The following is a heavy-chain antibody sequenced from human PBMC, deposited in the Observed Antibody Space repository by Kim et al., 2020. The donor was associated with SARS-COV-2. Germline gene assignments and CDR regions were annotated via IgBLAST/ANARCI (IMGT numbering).Heavy chain of an antibody. D-gene: IGHD3-9*01. CDR2: IIPIFGTA. CDR3: ARDRAEAIYDILTGYYPQDWFDP. Sequence: SVKVSCKASGGTFSSYAISWVRQAPGQGLEWMGGIIPIFGTANYAQKFQGRVTITADESTGTAYMELSSLRSEDTAVYYCARDRAEAIYDILTGYYPQDWFDPWGQGTLVTVSS. J-gene: IGHJ5*02. CDR1: GGTFSSYA. V-gene: IGHV1-69*13.